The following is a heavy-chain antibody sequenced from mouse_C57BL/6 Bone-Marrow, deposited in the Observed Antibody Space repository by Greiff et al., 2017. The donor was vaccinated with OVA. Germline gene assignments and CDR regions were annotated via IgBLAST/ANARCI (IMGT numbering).Heavy chain of an antibody. D-gene: IGHD2-3*01. CDR2: IDPNSGGT. CDR1: DYTFTSYW. Sequence: QVQLQQPGAELVKPGASVKLSCKASDYTFTSYWMHWVKQRPGRGLEWIGRIDPNSGGTKYNEKFKSKATLTVDKPSSTAYMQLSSLTSEDSAVYYCARWDGYYDSYAMDYWGQGTSVTVSS. CDR3: ARWDGYYDSYAMDY. J-gene: IGHJ4*01. V-gene: IGHV1-72*01.